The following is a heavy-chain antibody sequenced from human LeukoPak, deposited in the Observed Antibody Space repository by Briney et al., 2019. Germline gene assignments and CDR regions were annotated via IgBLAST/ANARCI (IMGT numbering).Heavy chain of an antibody. V-gene: IGHV1-69*05. J-gene: IGHJ6*03. Sequence: GASAKVSCKASGGTFSSYAISWVRQAPGQGLEWMGRIISIFGTANYAQKFQGRVTITTDESTSTAYMELSSLRSEDTAVYYCAKGYPYYYYMDVWGKGTTVTVSS. CDR1: GGTFSSYA. CDR3: AKGYPYYYYMDV. D-gene: IGHD2-15*01. CDR2: IISIFGTA.